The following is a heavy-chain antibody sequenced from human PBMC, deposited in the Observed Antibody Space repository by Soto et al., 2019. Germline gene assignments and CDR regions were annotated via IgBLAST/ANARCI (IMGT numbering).Heavy chain of an antibody. Sequence: CLRLACAACGVSVRSYGMDGVRQAPGKGLEWVSGISWNSGSIGYADSVKGRFTISRDNAKNSLYLQMNSLRAEDTALYYCAKDTVMDVWGHGTTVPVSS. V-gene: IGHV3-9*01. CDR3: AKDTVMDV. CDR2: ISWNSGSI. CDR1: GVSVRSYG. J-gene: IGHJ6*02.